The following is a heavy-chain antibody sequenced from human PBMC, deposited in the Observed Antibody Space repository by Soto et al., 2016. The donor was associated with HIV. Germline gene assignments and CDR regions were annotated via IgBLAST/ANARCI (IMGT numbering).Heavy chain of an antibody. CDR3: AKANGRMLMPGKYFDY. D-gene: IGHD2-8*01. Sequence: EVQLLESGETSYSRGSLRLSCAASGFTFSSYAMTWVRQAPGKGLEWVSGISNSDISTYYADSVKGRFTISRDNSKNTLYLQMNSLRAEDTATYYCAKANGRMLMPGKYFDYWGQGTLVTVSS. CDR2: ISNSDIST. CDR1: GFTFSSYA. V-gene: IGHV3-23*01. J-gene: IGHJ4*02.